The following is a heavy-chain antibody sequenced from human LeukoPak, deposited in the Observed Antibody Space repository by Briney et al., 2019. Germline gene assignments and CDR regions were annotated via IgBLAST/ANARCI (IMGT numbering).Heavy chain of an antibody. V-gene: IGHV3-23*01. CDR2: ISGSGGST. CDR1: GFTFSNYA. D-gene: IGHD3-3*01. CDR3: AKDLGDYDFWSGYYATFGY. Sequence: GGSLRLSCAASGFTFSNYAMSWVRQAPGKGLEWVSAISGSGGSTYYADSVKGRFTISRDNSKNTLYLQMNSLRAEDTAVYYCAKDLGDYDFWSGYYATFGYWGQGTLVTVSS. J-gene: IGHJ4*02.